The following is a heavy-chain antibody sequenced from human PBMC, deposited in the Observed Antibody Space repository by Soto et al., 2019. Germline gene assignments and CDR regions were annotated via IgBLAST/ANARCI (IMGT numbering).Heavy chain of an antibody. V-gene: IGHV1-46*01. CDR2: INPSGGST. Sequence: ASVKVSCKASGYTFTSYYMHWVRQAPGQGLEWMGIINPSGGSTSYAQKFQGRVTMTRDTSTSTVYMELSSLRSEDTAVYYCARDYVVVVAATSQYYGMDVWGQGTTVTVSS. D-gene: IGHD2-15*01. CDR3: ARDYVVVVAATSQYYGMDV. CDR1: GYTFTSYY. J-gene: IGHJ6*02.